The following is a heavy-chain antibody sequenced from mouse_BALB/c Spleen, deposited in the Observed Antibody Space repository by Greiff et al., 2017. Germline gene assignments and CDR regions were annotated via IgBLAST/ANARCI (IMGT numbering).Heavy chain of an antibody. Sequence: EVQLQQSGAELVKPGASVKLSCTASGFNITDTYMHWVKQRPEQGLEWIGRIDPANGNTKYDPKFQGKATITADTSSNTAYLQLSSLTSEDTAVYYCASPVTTADWYFDVWGAGTTVTVSS. CDR3: ASPVTTADWYFDV. J-gene: IGHJ1*01. V-gene: IGHV14-3*02. CDR1: GFNITDTY. CDR2: IDPANGNT. D-gene: IGHD1-2*01.